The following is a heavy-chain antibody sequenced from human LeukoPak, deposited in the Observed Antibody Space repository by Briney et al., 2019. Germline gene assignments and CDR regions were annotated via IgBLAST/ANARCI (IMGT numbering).Heavy chain of an antibody. V-gene: IGHV3-7*01. D-gene: IGHD1-26*01. CDR3: VTTTRAYFRDS. Sequence: GGSLRLSCAASGFSFSSYWMSWVRQAPGKGLEWVDNINQDGTDKQYVDFMKGRFTISRDNDKDSVFLQMDGLRVEDTAVYYCVTTTRAYFRDSWGQGTLVTVSS. CDR1: GFSFSSYW. CDR2: INQDGTDK. J-gene: IGHJ4*02.